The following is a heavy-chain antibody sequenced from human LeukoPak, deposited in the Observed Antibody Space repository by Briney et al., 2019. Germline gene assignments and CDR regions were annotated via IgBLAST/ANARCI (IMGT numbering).Heavy chain of an antibody. CDR2: IYYSGST. V-gene: IGHV4-59*01. CDR3: ARGSNYYYYYMDV. CDR1: GGSISSYY. D-gene: IGHD3-10*01. Sequence: SEILSLTCTVSGGSISSYYWSWIRQPPGKGLEWIGYIYYSGSTNYNPSLKSRVTISVDTSKNQFSLKLSSVTAADTAVYYCARGSNYYYYYMDVWGKGTTVTVSS. J-gene: IGHJ6*03.